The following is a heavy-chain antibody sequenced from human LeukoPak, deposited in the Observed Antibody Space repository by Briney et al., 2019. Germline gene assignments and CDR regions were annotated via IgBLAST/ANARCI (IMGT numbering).Heavy chain of an antibody. V-gene: IGHV1-46*01. Sequence: ASVKVSCRASGHTFTSYYMHWVRQAPGQGLEWMGIINPSGGSTSYAQKFQGRVTMTRDTSTSTVYMELSSLRSEDTAVYYCARGNPIAVAVHDAFDIWGQGTMVTVSS. CDR1: GHTFTSYY. CDR2: INPSGGST. CDR3: ARGNPIAVAVHDAFDI. D-gene: IGHD6-19*01. J-gene: IGHJ3*02.